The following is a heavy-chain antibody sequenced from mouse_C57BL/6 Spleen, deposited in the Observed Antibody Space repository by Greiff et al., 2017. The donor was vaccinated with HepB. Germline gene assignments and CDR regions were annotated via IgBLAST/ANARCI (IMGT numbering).Heavy chain of an antibody. CDR3: ARHEDYDLSYWYFDV. V-gene: IGHV5-6*02. J-gene: IGHJ1*03. D-gene: IGHD2-4*01. CDR1: GFTFSSYG. CDR2: ISSGGSYT. Sequence: DVKLVESGGDLVKPGGSLKLSCTASGFTFSSYGMSWVRQTPDKRLEWVATISSGGSYTYYPDSVKGRFTISRDNAKNTLYLQMSSLKSEDTAMYYCARHEDYDLSYWYFDVWGTGTTVTVSS.